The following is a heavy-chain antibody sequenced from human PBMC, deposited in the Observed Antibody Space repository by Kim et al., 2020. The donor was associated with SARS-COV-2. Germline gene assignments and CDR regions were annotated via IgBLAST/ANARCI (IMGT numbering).Heavy chain of an antibody. CDR2: VSFDGSKE. D-gene: IGHD2-15*01. CDR3: AKGRTLGYCLSRNCPNVDF. Sequence: GGSLRLSCAASGFTLSSYGMHWVRQAPGKGLEWVAVVSFDGSKEFYADSVRGRFTISRDNSKNTLYLHMNSLRPEDSAVYFCAKGRTLGYCLSRNCPNVDFWGQGTQVTVSS. CDR1: GFTLSSYG. J-gene: IGHJ4*02. V-gene: IGHV3-30*18.